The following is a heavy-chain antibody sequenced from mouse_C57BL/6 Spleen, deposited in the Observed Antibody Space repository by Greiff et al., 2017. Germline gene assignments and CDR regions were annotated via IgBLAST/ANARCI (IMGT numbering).Heavy chain of an antibody. CDR1: GYTFTSYW. CDR3: ARCYYYGSSYWYFDV. D-gene: IGHD1-1*01. Sequence: QVQLQQPGAELVRPGSSVKLSCKASGYTFTSYWMHWVKQRPIQGLEWIGNIDPSDSETHYNQKFKDKATLTVDKSTSTAYMQLSSLTSEDSAVYYCARCYYYGSSYWYFDVWGTGTTVTVSS. J-gene: IGHJ1*03. CDR2: IDPSDSET. V-gene: IGHV1-52*01.